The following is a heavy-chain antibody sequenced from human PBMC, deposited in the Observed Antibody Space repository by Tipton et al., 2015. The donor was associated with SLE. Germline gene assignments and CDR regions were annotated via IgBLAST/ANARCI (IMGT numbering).Heavy chain of an antibody. J-gene: IGHJ4*02. Sequence: TLSLTCTVSGGSISSGGYYWSWIRQYPEKGLEWIGYIYYSGSTYYNPSLKSRVIISVDTSKNQFSLRLSSVIAADTAIYYCARVVTGNPAHFDYWGQGTLVTVSS. CDR2: IYYSGST. CDR1: GGSISSGGYY. CDR3: ARVVTGNPAHFDY. D-gene: IGHD1-20*01. V-gene: IGHV4-31*03.